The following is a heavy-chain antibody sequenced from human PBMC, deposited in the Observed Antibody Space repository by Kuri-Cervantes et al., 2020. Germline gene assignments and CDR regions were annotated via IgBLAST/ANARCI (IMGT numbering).Heavy chain of an antibody. V-gene: IGHV3-48*01. CDR1: GFTSSSYS. Sequence: GESMKTSCAACGFTSSSYSMNWVRQAPGKGLEWVSYVSSSSSTIYNADSVKGRFTISRDNAKNSLYMQMNSRRAEDTAVDYCAREGGGFFNRWCQGHLVTVSS. CDR3: AREGGGFFNR. D-gene: IGHD3-16*01. J-gene: IGHJ5*02. CDR2: VSSSSSTI.